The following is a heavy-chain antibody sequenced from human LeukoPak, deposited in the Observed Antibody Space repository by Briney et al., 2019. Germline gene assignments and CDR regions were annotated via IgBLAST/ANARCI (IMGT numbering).Heavy chain of an antibody. Sequence: GGSLRLSCAASGFTFSSYWMSWVRQAPGKGLEWVANIKQDGSAKYYVDSVKGRFTISRDNAKNSLYLQMNSLGAEDTAVYYCARDRNYASGSYDFAYWGQGPLVTVPS. CDR3: ARDRNYASGSYDFAY. CDR2: IKQDGSAK. CDR1: GFTFSSYW. V-gene: IGHV3-7*01. J-gene: IGHJ4*02. D-gene: IGHD3-10*01.